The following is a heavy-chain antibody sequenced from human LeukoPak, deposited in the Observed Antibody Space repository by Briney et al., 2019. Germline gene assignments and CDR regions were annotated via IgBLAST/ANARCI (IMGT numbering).Heavy chain of an antibody. CDR2: IYPGDSDT. V-gene: IGHV5-51*01. CDR1: GCSFTSYW. CDR3: ARHLRSGSYYSDY. J-gene: IGHJ4*02. D-gene: IGHD1-26*01. Sequence: GESLKISCKGSGCSFTSYWIGWVRQMPGKGLEWMGIIYPGDSDTRYSPSFQGQVTISADKSISTAHLQWSSLKASDTAMYYCARHLRSGSYYSDYWGQGTLVTVSS.